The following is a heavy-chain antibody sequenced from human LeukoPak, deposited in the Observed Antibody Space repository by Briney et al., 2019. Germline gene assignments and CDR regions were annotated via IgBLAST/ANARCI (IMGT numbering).Heavy chain of an antibody. V-gene: IGHV3-23*01. J-gene: IGHJ3*02. Sequence: GGSLRLSCAASGFTFSSYAMSWVRQAPGKGLEWVSAISGSGGSTYYADSVKDRFTISRDNSKNTPYLQMNSLRAEDTAVYYCARDLGKDSPDALDIWGQGTMVTVSS. CDR3: ARDLGKDSPDALDI. CDR1: GFTFSSYA. D-gene: IGHD2-15*01. CDR2: ISGSGGST.